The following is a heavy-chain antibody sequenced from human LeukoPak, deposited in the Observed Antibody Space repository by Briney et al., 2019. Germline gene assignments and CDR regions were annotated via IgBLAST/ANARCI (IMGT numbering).Heavy chain of an antibody. V-gene: IGHV4-4*07. CDR1: GGSISSYY. D-gene: IGHD3-3*01. CDR2: IYTSGST. CDR3: AREEEDYDFWSGEGGFDY. J-gene: IGHJ4*02. Sequence: SETLSLTCTVSGGSISSYYWSWIRQTAGKGLEWIGRIYTSGSTNYNPSLKSRVTISVDKSKNQFSLKLSSVTAADTAVYYCAREEEDYDFWSGEGGFDYWGQGTLVTVSS.